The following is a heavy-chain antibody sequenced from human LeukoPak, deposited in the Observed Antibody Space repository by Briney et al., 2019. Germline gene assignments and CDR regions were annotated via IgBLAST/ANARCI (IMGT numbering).Heavy chain of an antibody. CDR1: GDPINTYH. CDR2: IYYSGST. CDR3: ARPGTIRKDDAFDI. J-gene: IGHJ3*02. D-gene: IGHD3-3*02. V-gene: IGHV4-59*08. Sequence: PSETLSLTCTVSGDPINTYHWSWIRQPPGKGLEWIGYIYYSGSTNYNPSLKSRVTMSVDTSKNQFSLKLSSVTAADTAVYYCARPGTIRKDDAFDIWGQGTMVTVSS.